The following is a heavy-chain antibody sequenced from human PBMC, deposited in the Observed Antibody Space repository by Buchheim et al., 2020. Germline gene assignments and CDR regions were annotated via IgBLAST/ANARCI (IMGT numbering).Heavy chain of an antibody. CDR1: GYTFTGYY. CDR2: INPNSGGT. D-gene: IGHD2-2*01. CDR3: AKGEDIVVVPAAHYYYYGMDV. V-gene: IGHV1-2*02. J-gene: IGHJ6*02. Sequence: QVQLVQSGAEVKKPGASVKVSCKASGYTFTGYYMHWVRQAPGQGLEWMGWINPNSGGTNYAQKFQGRVTMTRDTSISTAYMELSRLRSDDTAVYYCAKGEDIVVVPAAHYYYYGMDVWGQGTT.